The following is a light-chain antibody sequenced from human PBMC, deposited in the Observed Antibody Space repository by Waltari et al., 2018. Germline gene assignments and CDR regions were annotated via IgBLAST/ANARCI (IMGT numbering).Light chain of an antibody. V-gene: IGLV1-40*01. J-gene: IGLJ2*01. CDR1: GSNLGAGYD. CDR3: QSYDTSLSVV. Sequence: QSVLTQPPSVSGAPGQRVSISCTGSGSNLGAGYDVHWYQQHPGKAPQLLIYGTSTRPPGGPDRFFGSQSGTSASLAITALQAEDEAEYYCQSYDTSLSVVFGGGTKLTVL. CDR2: GTS.